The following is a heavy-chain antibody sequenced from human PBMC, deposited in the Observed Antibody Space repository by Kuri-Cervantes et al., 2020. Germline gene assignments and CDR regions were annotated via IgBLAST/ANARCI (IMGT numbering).Heavy chain of an antibody. CDR3: AHEDYGVSVFDF. CDR1: GFSLSTSGVG. Sequence: SGPTLVKPTQTLTLTCTVSGFSLSTSGVGVGWIRQPPGKALEWLALIYWDDDKRYSPSLKSRLSITKDTSKNQVVLTMTNMDPVDTATYYCAHEDYGVSVFDFWGQGTLVTVSS. J-gene: IGHJ4*02. V-gene: IGHV2-5*02. D-gene: IGHD4-17*01. CDR2: IYWDDDK.